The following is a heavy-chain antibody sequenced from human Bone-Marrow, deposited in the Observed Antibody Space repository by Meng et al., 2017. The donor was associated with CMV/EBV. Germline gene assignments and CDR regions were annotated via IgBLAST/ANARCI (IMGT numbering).Heavy chain of an antibody. D-gene: IGHD1/OR15-1a*01. CDR3: ARGPRLNRGLQQHDLDD. Sequence: ASVKVSCKASPYTFIDYHMHWVRQAPGQGLEWMGWINPRTGGTKYAQKFQGRVTLTRDTSISTAYMDLNRLRSDDTAVYYCARGPRLNRGLQQHDLDDWGHGTSVTVSS. CDR1: PYTFIDYH. V-gene: IGHV1-2*02. J-gene: IGHJ4*01. CDR2: INPRTGGT.